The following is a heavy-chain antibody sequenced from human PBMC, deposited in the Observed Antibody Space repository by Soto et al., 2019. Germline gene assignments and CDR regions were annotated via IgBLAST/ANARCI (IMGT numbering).Heavy chain of an antibody. D-gene: IGHD2-2*01. CDR2: ISGSGDRT. V-gene: IGHV3-23*01. Sequence: GGSLRLSCAASRFTFSRYAMSWVRQAPGQGLEWVSGISGSGDRTYYADSVKARFTISRDNAKNTLYLQMRSLRVEDTALYYCAKDYEAVTAKIYGGNFDFWGKGTPVTVS. CDR1: RFTFSRYA. J-gene: IGHJ4*02. CDR3: AKDYEAVTAKIYGGNFDF.